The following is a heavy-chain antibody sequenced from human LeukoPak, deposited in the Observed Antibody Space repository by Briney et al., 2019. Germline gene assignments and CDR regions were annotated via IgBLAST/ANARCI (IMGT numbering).Heavy chain of an antibody. Sequence: SETLSLTCTVSGGSISSYYWSWIRQPAGKGLEWIGRIYTSGSTNYNPSLKSRVTMSVDTSKNQFSLKLSSLTAADTAVYYCARDPFDYYGSGSKQFPYWGQGTLVTVSS. CDR1: GGSISSYY. V-gene: IGHV4-4*07. J-gene: IGHJ4*02. D-gene: IGHD3-10*01. CDR3: ARDPFDYYGSGSKQFPY. CDR2: IYTSGST.